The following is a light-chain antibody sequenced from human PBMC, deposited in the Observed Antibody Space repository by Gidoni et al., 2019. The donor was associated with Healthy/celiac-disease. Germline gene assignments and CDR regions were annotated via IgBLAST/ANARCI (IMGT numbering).Light chain of an antibody. J-gene: IGLJ1*01. CDR3: QSYDSSLSGYYV. CDR1: SSHIGAGYD. Sequence: QSVLTQPPSVSGAPGQRVTIPCTGSSSHIGAGYDVHWYQQLPGTAPKLLIYGTRNRPSGVPDRFSGSKSGTSASLAITGLQAEDEADYYCQSYDSSLSGYYVFGTGTKVTVL. V-gene: IGLV1-40*01. CDR2: GTR.